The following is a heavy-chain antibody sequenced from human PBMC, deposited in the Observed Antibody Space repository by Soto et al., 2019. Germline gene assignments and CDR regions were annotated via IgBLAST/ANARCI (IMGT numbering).Heavy chain of an antibody. CDR2: IIPMFGTT. CDR3: ARAAIHGSSWYFWIDP. Sequence: QVQLVQSGSEVKMPGSSVKVSCKTSGGTFSRHAINWVRQAPGQGLEWMGGIIPMFGTTNYAQKFKGGVTISADESMSTAYMELSSLRSEDAAVYYCARAAIHGSSWYFWIDPWGQGTLVTVSS. V-gene: IGHV1-69*01. J-gene: IGHJ5*02. D-gene: IGHD6-13*01. CDR1: GGTFSRHA.